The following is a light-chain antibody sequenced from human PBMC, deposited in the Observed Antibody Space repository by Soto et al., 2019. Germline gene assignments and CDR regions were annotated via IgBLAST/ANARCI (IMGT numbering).Light chain of an antibody. J-gene: IGKJ3*01. Sequence: DIQMTQSPSSVSASVGDRVTITCRASQDISSWLAWYQQKPGKAPKLLIYAACSLQSGVPSRFRGSGSGTDFPLTSSSLQPEDFATYYCQQANNFPVIGPGTKVDIK. CDR2: AAC. CDR3: QQANNFPV. CDR1: QDISSW. V-gene: IGKV1-12*01.